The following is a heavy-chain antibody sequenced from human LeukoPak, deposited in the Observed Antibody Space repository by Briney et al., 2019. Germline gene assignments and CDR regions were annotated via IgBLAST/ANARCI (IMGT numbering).Heavy chain of an antibody. CDR2: ISGSGRTI. D-gene: IGHD3-10*01. Sequence: GGSLRLSCAASGFTFSSYEMNWVRQAPGKGLEWVSYISGSGRTIYYANSVKGRFTISRDNAKNSLYLQMNSLRAEDTAVYYCAGGLWYASGSDYWGQGTLVTVSS. V-gene: IGHV3-48*03. CDR1: GFTFSSYE. CDR3: AGGLWYASGSDY. J-gene: IGHJ4*02.